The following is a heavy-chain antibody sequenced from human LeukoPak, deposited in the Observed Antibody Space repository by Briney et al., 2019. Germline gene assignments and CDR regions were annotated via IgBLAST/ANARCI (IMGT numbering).Heavy chain of an antibody. CDR2: INPSGGST. J-gene: IGHJ4*02. V-gene: IGHV1-46*01. CDR3: ARKGSGSGSYYYGLEWLDY. Sequence: ASVKVSCKASGYTLTSYYMHWVRQAPGQGLEWMGIINPSGGSTSYAQKFQGRVTMTRDTSTSTVYMELSSLRSEDTAVYYCARKGSGSGSYYYGLEWLDYWGQGTLVTVSS. D-gene: IGHD3-10*01. CDR1: GYTLTSYY.